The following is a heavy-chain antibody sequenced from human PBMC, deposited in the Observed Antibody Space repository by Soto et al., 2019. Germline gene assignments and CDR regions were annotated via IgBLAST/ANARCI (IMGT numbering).Heavy chain of an antibody. CDR2: IYYSGRT. V-gene: IGHV4-31*03. J-gene: IGHJ5*02. Sequence: SETLSLTCTVSGGSISGGVYYWSWIRHHPGKGLEWIGYIYYSGRTYYNPSLHSRVSIAVDTTENQFSLKLTSVTAADTSVYYCARGSFSSSSSWFDPWGRGTLVTVS. D-gene: IGHD6-6*01. CDR3: ARGSFSSSSSWFDP. CDR1: GGSISGGVYY.